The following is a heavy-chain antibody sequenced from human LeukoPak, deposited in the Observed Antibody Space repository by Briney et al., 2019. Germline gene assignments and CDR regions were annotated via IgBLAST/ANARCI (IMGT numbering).Heavy chain of an antibody. V-gene: IGHV3-74*01. CDR1: GFSFSSYW. CDR2: LNNDGRST. J-gene: IGHJ4*02. CDR3: AKESSTWRQDDKFFDS. Sequence: SGGSLRLSCAASGFSFSSYWMHWVRQAPGQGLVWVSRLNNDGRSTSYADSVKGRFIIPRDNAKNTLYLQMNSLRIEDTAVYYCAKESSTWRQDDKFFDSWGQGTLVTVSS. D-gene: IGHD6-13*01.